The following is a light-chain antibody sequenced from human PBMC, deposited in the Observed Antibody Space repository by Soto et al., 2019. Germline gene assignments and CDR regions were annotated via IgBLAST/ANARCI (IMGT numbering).Light chain of an antibody. CDR3: YSYAGRNIWL. CDR2: GVT. J-gene: IGLJ3*02. Sequence: QSVLAQPPSASGSPGQSVTISCTGSGSDIGAYNFVSWYQQHPGKAPKLMIFGVTERPSGVPDRFSGSKSGNTASLTVSGLQADDEAVYYCYSYAGRNIWLFGGGTKVTVL. V-gene: IGLV2-8*01. CDR1: GSDIGAYNF.